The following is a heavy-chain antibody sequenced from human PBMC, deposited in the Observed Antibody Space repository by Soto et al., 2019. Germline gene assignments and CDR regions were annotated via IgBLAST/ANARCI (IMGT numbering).Heavy chain of an antibody. Sequence: ASVKVSCKVSGYTLTELSMHWVRQAPGKGLEWMGGFDPEDGETIYAQKFQGRVTMTEDTSTDTAYMELSSLRSEDTAVYYCATDIVATITANYYYYGMDVWGRGTTVTVSS. CDR3: ATDIVATITANYYYYGMDV. D-gene: IGHD5-12*01. J-gene: IGHJ6*02. CDR2: FDPEDGET. V-gene: IGHV1-24*01. CDR1: GYTLTELS.